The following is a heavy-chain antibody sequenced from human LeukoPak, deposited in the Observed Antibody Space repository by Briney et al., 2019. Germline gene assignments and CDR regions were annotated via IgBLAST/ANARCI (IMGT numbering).Heavy chain of an antibody. D-gene: IGHD3-10*01. CDR2: IYYSGST. J-gene: IGHJ5*02. CDR1: DDSITMYY. V-gene: IGHV4-59*01. CDR3: ARGDLWFGESNWFDP. Sequence: PSETLSLTCSVSDDSITMYYWSWIRQPPGKGLEWIGYIYYSGSTNYNPSLKSRVTISVDTSKNQFSLKLSSVTAADTAVYYCARGDLWFGESNWFDPWGQGTLVTVSS.